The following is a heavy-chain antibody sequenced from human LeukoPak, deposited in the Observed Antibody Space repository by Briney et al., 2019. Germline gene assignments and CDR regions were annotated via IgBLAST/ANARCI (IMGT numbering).Heavy chain of an antibody. J-gene: IGHJ5*02. CDR1: GFTFNTYS. Sequence: GGSLRLSCEASGFTFNTYSMNWVRQAPGKGLEWVSYISSSSTIYYADSVKGRFTISRDNAKNSLYLQMNSLRAEDTAVYYCARDSHLGGYGSRGGTWGQGTLVTVSS. CDR2: ISSSSTI. V-gene: IGHV3-48*01. CDR3: ARDSHLGGYGSRGGT. D-gene: IGHD5-12*01.